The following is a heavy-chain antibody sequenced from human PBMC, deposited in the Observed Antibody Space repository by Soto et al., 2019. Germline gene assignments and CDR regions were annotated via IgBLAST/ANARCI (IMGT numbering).Heavy chain of an antibody. J-gene: IGHJ5*02. D-gene: IGHD2-15*01. Sequence: AGGSLRLSCAASGFTFSDYYMSWIRQAPGKGLEWVSYISSSSSYTNYADSVKGRFTISRDNAKNSLYLQMNSLRTEDTAVYYCARTLGYCSGGSCPRGWFDPWGQGTLVTVSS. CDR2: ISSSSSYT. V-gene: IGHV3-11*06. CDR1: GFTFSDYY. CDR3: ARTLGYCSGGSCPRGWFDP.